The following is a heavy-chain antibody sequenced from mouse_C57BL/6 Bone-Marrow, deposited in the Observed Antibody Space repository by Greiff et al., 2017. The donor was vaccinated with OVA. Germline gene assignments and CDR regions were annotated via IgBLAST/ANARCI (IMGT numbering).Heavy chain of an antibody. CDR3: ARDRYGNFDY. V-gene: IGHV5-4*01. D-gene: IGHD2-1*01. CDR2: ISDGGSYT. Sequence: DVKLVESGGGLVKPGGSLKLSCAASGFTFSSYAMSWVRPTPEKRLEWVATISDGGSYTYYPDNVKGRFTISRDNAKNNLYLQMSHLKSEDTAMYYCARDRYGNFDYWGQGTTLTVSS. CDR1: GFTFSSYA. J-gene: IGHJ2*01.